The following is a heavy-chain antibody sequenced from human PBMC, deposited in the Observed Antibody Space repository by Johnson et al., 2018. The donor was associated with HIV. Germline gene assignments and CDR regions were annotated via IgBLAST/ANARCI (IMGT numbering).Heavy chain of an antibody. V-gene: IGHV3-9*01. Sequence: VQLVESGGGSEQPGRSLRLSCAASGFTLNDYAIHWVRQAPGKGLEWVSSISWNSGSMGYADSVKGRFTISRDNSKNTLYLQMNSLRAEDTAVYYCARDGAQQLARDAFDIWGQGTMVTVSS. CDR2: ISWNSGSM. D-gene: IGHD6-13*01. CDR3: ARDGAQQLARDAFDI. J-gene: IGHJ3*02. CDR1: GFTLNDYA.